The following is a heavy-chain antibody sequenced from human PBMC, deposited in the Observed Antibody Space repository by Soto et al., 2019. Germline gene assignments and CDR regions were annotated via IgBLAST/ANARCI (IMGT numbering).Heavy chain of an antibody. CDR2: ISGSGGST. J-gene: IGHJ6*02. V-gene: IGHV3-23*01. CDR3: ANKWNYCGMXV. CDR1: TFIFSTYW. Sequence: GGSLGLSCAAPTFIFSTYWMTWVRQAPGKGLEWVSAISGSGGSTYYADSVKGRFTISRDNSKNTLYLQMNSLRAEDTAVYYNANKWNYCGMXVWGQGTTVXVSS. D-gene: IGHD1-26*01.